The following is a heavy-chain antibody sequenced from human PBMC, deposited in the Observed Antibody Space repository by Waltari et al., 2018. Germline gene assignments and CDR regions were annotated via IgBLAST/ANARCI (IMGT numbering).Heavy chain of an antibody. D-gene: IGHD6-13*01. CDR2: INSDGSST. CDR3: RAVRYSSSWYDDY. Sequence: EVQLLESGGGLVQPGGSLRLSCAASGFTFSSYWMHWVRQAPGKGLVWVSRINSDGSSTSYADSVKGRFTISRDNAKNTLYLQMNSLRAEDTAVYYCRAVRYSSSWYDDYWGQGTLVTVSS. CDR1: GFTFSSYW. J-gene: IGHJ4*02. V-gene: IGHV3-74*02.